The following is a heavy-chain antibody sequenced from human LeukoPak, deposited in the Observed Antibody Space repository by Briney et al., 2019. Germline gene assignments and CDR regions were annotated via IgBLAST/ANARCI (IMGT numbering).Heavy chain of an antibody. CDR2: ISSSSSYI. CDR1: GFTFSSYS. D-gene: IGHD6-19*01. Sequence: NPGGSLRLSCAASGFTFSSYSMNWVRQAPGKGLEWVSSISSSSSYIYYADSVKGRFTISRDNAKNSLYLQMNSLRAEDTAVYYCARDQLREQWLYYFDYWGQGTLVTVSS. CDR3: ARDQLREQWLYYFDY. J-gene: IGHJ4*02. V-gene: IGHV3-21*01.